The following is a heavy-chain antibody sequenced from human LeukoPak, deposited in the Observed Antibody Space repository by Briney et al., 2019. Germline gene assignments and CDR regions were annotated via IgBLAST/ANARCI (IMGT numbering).Heavy chain of an antibody. V-gene: IGHV1-18*01. J-gene: IGHJ3*02. Sequence: GASVKVSCKASGYTFTSYGISWVRQAPGQGLEWMGWISAYNGNTNYAQKLQGRVTMTTDTSTSTAYMELRSLRSDDTAVYYCARERWPPEEHAMYLLRIAAAGQGAFDIWGQGTMVTVSS. CDR1: GYTFTSYG. D-gene: IGHD6-13*01. CDR2: ISAYNGNT. CDR3: ARERWPPEEHAMYLLRIAAAGQGAFDI.